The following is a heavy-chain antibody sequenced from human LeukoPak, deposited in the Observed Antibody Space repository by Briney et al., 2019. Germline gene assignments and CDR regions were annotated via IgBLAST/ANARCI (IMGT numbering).Heavy chain of an antibody. CDR3: GRCIPAAGRVNCYYMDV. V-gene: IGHV1-46*01. CDR1: GYTFTSNY. CDR2: ISPSGGST. Sequence: ASVKVSCKAFGYTFTSNYMHWVRQAPGQGPEWMGVISPSGGSTTYAQKFQGRVTLTRDMSTSTDYLELSSLRSEDTAVYYCGRCIPAAGRVNCYYMDVWGTGTTVTISS. D-gene: IGHD6-13*01. J-gene: IGHJ6*03.